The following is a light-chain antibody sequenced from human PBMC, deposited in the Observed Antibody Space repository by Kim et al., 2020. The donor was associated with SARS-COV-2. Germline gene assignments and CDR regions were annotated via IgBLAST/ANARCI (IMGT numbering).Light chain of an antibody. V-gene: IGLV3-19*01. CDR2: AKN. Sequence: SSELTQDHAVSVALGQTVRITCQGDSLRSYYASWYQQKPRQAPVLVIYAKNNRPSGIPDRFSGSSSGNTASLTITGALAEDEADYYCNSRDSSGNHLVFGGGTQLTVL. CDR3: NSRDSSGNHLV. J-gene: IGLJ2*01. CDR1: SLRSYY.